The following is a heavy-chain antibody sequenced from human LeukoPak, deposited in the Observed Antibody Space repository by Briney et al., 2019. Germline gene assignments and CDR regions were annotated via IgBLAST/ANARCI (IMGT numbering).Heavy chain of an antibody. J-gene: IGHJ3*02. D-gene: IGHD4-17*01. V-gene: IGHV3-21*01. Sequence: GGSLRLSCAASGFTFSSYSMNWVRQAPGKGLEWVSSISSSSSYIYYADSVKGRFTISRDNAKNSLYLQMNSLRAEDTAVYYCASDTSRYGDYATDAFDIWGQGTMVTVSS. CDR2: ISSSSSYI. CDR1: GFTFSSYS. CDR3: ASDTSRYGDYATDAFDI.